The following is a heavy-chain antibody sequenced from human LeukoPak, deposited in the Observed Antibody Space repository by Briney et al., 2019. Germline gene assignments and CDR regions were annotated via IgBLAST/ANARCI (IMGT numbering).Heavy chain of an antibody. D-gene: IGHD6-19*01. CDR2: ISGSGGYT. CDR3: AKAFSGTGWYYFDY. Sequence: GRSLRLSCAASGFTFSTYAMSWFRQAPGKGLEWVSSISGSGGYTYHADSVKGRFTISRDNSKNTLYLQMNSLRVEDMAVYYCAKAFSGTGWYYFDYWGQGTLVTVSS. J-gene: IGHJ4*02. V-gene: IGHV3-23*01. CDR1: GFTFSTYA.